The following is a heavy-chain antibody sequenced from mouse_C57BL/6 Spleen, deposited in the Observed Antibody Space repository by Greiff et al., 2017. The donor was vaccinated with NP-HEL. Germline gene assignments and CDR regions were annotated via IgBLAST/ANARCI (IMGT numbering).Heavy chain of an antibody. CDR3: ARQDSNYPYYFDY. V-gene: IGHV5-6*01. CDR2: ISSGGSYT. J-gene: IGHJ2*01. CDR1: GFTFSSYG. D-gene: IGHD2-5*01. Sequence: EVQLVESGGDLVKPGGSLKLSCAASGFTFSSYGMSWVRQTPDKRLEWVATISSGGSYTYYPDSVKGRFTISRDNAKNTLYLQMSSLKSEDTAMYYCARQDSNYPYYFDYWGQGTTLTVSS.